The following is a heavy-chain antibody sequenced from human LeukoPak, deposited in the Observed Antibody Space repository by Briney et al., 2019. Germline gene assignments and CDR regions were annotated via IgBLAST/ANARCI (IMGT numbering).Heavy chain of an antibody. CDR3: ARGTYTGYIVVPDY. D-gene: IGHD2-21*01. J-gene: IGHJ4*02. CDR2: IYYSGST. CDR1: GGSVSSGSYF. V-gene: IGHV4-61*01. Sequence: SETLSLTCTVSGGSVSSGSYFWSWIRQPPGKSLEWIGYIYYSGSTTYNPSLKSRITISVDTSKNQFSLKLSPVTAADTAVYYCARGTYTGYIVVPDYWGQGTLVTVPS.